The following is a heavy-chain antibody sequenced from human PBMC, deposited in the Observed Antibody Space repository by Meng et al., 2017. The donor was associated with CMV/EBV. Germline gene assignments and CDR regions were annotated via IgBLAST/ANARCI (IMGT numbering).Heavy chain of an antibody. Sequence: HSGTGVKKPGASVKASGRALGYTFSSYGISGVRQAPGQGLEWMGWISGYNGQTKYAQKFQGRVTMTTDTPTSTAYMELRSLRSDDTAVYYCARAPIFSGGDCSHWGQGTLVTVSS. CDR1: GYTFSSYG. V-gene: IGHV1-18*01. CDR3: ARAPIFSGGDCSH. D-gene: IGHD2-21*02. CDR2: ISGYNGQT. J-gene: IGHJ4*02.